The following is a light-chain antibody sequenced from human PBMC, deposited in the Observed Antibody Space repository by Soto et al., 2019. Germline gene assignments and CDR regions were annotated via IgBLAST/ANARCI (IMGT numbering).Light chain of an antibody. CDR3: SSYTTNSPYV. CDR2: EVS. J-gene: IGLJ1*01. Sequence: QSVLTQPASVSGSPGQSIIISCTGTSSDVGGYNDVSWYQQHPGKAPELIIYEVSNRPAGVSNRFSGSKSGNTASLTISGLQAEDEADYYCSSYTTNSPYVFGTGTKVTVL. V-gene: IGLV2-14*01. CDR1: SSDVGGYND.